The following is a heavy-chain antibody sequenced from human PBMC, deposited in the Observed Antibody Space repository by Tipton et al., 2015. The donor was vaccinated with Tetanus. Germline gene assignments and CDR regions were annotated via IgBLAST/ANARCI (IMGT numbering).Heavy chain of an antibody. Sequence: SLRLSCVASGFTFSNYAMNWVRQAPGKGLEWVSSIGTSASNTYYADSVKGRCTISRDNSKNTVVLHVTSLRGEDTAVYYCARRGCRGGTCHISPNYGVDVWGQGTTVTVSS. V-gene: IGHV3-23*01. CDR2: IGTSASNT. CDR1: GFTFSNYA. CDR3: ARRGCRGGTCHISPNYGVDV. J-gene: IGHJ6*02. D-gene: IGHD2-15*01.